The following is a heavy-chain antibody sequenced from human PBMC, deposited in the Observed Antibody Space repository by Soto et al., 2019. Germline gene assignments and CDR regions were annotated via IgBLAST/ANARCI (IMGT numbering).Heavy chain of an antibody. CDR1: GFTFSSYS. Sequence: RGSLRLSCEASGFTFSSYSMNWVRQAPGKGLEWVSSISSSSSYIYYADSVKGRFTISRDNAKNSLYLQMNSLRAEDTAVYYCARIDPYYYDTSGPSDYWGQGTLVTVSS. D-gene: IGHD3-22*01. CDR2: ISSSSSYI. CDR3: ARIDPYYYDTSGPSDY. J-gene: IGHJ4*02. V-gene: IGHV3-21*01.